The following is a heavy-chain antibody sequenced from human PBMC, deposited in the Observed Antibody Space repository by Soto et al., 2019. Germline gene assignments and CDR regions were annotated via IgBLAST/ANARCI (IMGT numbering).Heavy chain of an antibody. V-gene: IGHV3-53*02. Sequence: EVQLVETGGGLIQPGGSLRLSCAASGFTVSSNYMSWVRQAPGKGLEWVSVIYSGGSTYYADSVKGRFTISRDNSKNTLYLHMNSLRAEDTAVYYCARETGYDSGGYYRFQYFHHWGQGTLVTVSS. CDR2: IYSGGST. J-gene: IGHJ1*01. CDR3: ARETGYDSGGYYRFQYFHH. CDR1: GFTVSSNY. D-gene: IGHD3-22*01.